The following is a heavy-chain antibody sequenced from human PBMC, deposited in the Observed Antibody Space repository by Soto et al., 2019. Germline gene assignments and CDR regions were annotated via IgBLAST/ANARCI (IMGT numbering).Heavy chain of an antibody. V-gene: IGHV5-51*01. D-gene: IGHD6-19*01. J-gene: IGHJ3*02. CDR2: IYPGDSDT. CDR1: GYSFTSYW. Sequence: PGESLKISCKGSGYSFTSYWIGGGRQMPGKGLEWMGIIYPGDSDTRYSPSFQGQVTISADKSISTAYLQWSSLKASDTAMYYCASSRAVAVSGAFDIWGQGTMVTVSS. CDR3: ASSRAVAVSGAFDI.